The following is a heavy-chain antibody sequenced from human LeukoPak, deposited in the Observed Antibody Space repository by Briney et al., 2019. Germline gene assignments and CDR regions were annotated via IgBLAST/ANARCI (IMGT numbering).Heavy chain of an antibody. Sequence: PSETLSLTCTVSGGSISSYYWSWIRQPPGKGLEWIGYISYRGSTDYNPSLRGRVTISLDTSRNQFSLNLYSVTAADTAVYYCARSLAYAMELFWGQGTLVTVSS. CDR3: ARSLAYAMELF. J-gene: IGHJ4*02. D-gene: IGHD2-8*01. CDR2: ISYRGST. V-gene: IGHV4-59*08. CDR1: GGSISSYY.